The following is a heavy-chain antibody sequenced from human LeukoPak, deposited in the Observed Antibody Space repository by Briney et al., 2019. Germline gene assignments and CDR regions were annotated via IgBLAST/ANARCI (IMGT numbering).Heavy chain of an antibody. Sequence: GGSLRLSCVGSGFTFKNHWMVWVRQAPGKGLEWVANMKQDGSEQYYGDSVRGRFTISRDNAKNSLSLQMNSLRAADTAVYYCARDADWASDYWGQGTLVTVSS. CDR3: ARDADWASDY. CDR2: MKQDGSEQ. CDR1: GFTFKNHW. D-gene: IGHD3/OR15-3a*01. V-gene: IGHV3-7*01. J-gene: IGHJ4*02.